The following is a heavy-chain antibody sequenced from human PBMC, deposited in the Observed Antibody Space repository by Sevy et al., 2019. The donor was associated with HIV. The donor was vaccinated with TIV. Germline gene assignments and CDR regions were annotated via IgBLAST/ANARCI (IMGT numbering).Heavy chain of an antibody. Sequence: GGSLRLSCAASGFTFSNYAMSWVRQTPRKGLEWVSAISGSAHRTYYTDSVKGRFTISRDNSKSMLFLQMNSLRAEDTAVYYCVKEVSEYSYSDYWGQGTLVTVSS. V-gene: IGHV3-23*01. CDR2: ISGSAHRT. D-gene: IGHD5-18*01. CDR3: VKEVSEYSYSDY. J-gene: IGHJ4*02. CDR1: GFTFSNYA.